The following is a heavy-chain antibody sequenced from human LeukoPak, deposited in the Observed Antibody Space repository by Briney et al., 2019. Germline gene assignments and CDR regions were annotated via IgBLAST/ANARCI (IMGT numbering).Heavy chain of an antibody. Sequence: SETLSLTYTVSGGSISSYYWSWIRQPPGKGLEWIGYIYYSGSTSYNPSLKSRLTMSVDTSKNQFSLNLSSVTAADTAVYYCARTTVNFDYWGQGTLVTVSS. CDR1: GGSISSYY. J-gene: IGHJ4*02. V-gene: IGHV4-59*12. CDR2: IYYSGST. CDR3: ARTTVNFDY. D-gene: IGHD4-17*01.